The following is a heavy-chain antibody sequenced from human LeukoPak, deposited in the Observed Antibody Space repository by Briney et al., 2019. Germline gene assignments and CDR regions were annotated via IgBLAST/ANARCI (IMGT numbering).Heavy chain of an antibody. V-gene: IGHV1-3*01. Sequence: ASVKVSCKASGYTFSSYAMHWVRQAPGQRLEWMGWINAGNGNTKYSQKFQDRVTITRDTSASTAYMELSSLRSEDTAVHYCAIHCTGGSCSRSYYFDYWGQGTLVTVSS. CDR2: INAGNGNT. CDR1: GYTFSSYA. J-gene: IGHJ4*02. D-gene: IGHD2-15*01. CDR3: AIHCTGGSCSRSYYFDY.